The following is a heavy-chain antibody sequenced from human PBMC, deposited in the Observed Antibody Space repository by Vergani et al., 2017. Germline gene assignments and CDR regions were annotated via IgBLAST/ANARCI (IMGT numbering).Heavy chain of an antibody. CDR1: GGSISSGGYY. J-gene: IGHJ2*01. CDR2: IYYSGST. CDR3: ARARGLDFWSGRGYWYFDL. V-gene: IGHV4-31*03. D-gene: IGHD3-3*01. Sequence: QVQLQESGPGLVKPSQTLSLTCTVSGGSISSGGYYWSWIRQHPGKGLEWIGYIYYSGSTYYNPSLKSRVTISVDTSKNQFSLKLSSVTAADTAVYYCARARGLDFWSGRGYWYFDLWGRGTLVTVSS.